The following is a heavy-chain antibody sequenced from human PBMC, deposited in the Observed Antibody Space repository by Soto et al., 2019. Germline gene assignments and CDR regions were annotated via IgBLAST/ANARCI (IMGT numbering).Heavy chain of an antibody. CDR1: GGSLSSGGYY. Sequence: QVQLQESGPGLVKPSQTLSLTCTVSGGSLSSGGYYWSWIRQHPGKGLEYIGYIHNSGTTYYNPSLQSRVTIAMDTSKNHFSLKLTSVTAADTAVYYCARDRRDWFDPWGQGTLVTVSS. CDR2: IHNSGTT. V-gene: IGHV4-31*03. CDR3: ARDRRDWFDP. J-gene: IGHJ5*02.